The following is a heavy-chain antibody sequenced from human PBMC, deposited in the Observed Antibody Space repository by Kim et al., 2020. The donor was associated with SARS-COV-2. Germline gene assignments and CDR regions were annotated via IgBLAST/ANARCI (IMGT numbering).Heavy chain of an antibody. CDR3: ARGGSSSSVFRGFDY. V-gene: IGHV4-31*02. D-gene: IGHD6-6*01. J-gene: IGHJ4*02. Sequence: PSLKSRVTISVDTSKNQFSLKLSSVTAADTAVYYCARGGSSSSVFRGFDYWGQGTLVTVSS.